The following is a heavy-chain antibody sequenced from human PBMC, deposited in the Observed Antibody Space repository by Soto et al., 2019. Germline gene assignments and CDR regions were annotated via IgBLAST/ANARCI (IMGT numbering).Heavy chain of an antibody. D-gene: IGHD4-17*01. Sequence: GASVKVSCKASGGTFSSYAISWVRQAPGQGLEWMGGIIPIFGTANYAQKFQGRVTITADESTSTAYMELSSLRSEDTAVYYCARLVKLWTTVATPDYYYYGMDVWGQGTTVTVSS. CDR3: ARLVKLWTTVATPDYYYYGMDV. J-gene: IGHJ6*02. CDR2: IIPIFGTA. V-gene: IGHV1-69*13. CDR1: GGTFSSYA.